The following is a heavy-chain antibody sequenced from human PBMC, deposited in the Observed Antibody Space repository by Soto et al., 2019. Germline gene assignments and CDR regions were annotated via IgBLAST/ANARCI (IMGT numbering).Heavy chain of an antibody. V-gene: IGHV3-23*01. J-gene: IGHJ4*02. CDR2: IDSSGGNT. CDR1: EVTFASYD. CDR3: AKDHDFWSGYYTSFDY. Sequence: GGSLRLSCVASEVTFASYDMSWVRQAPGKGLEWVSGIDSSGGNTDYVDSVKGRFTISRDNSKNTLYLQMNSLRAEDTAVYYCAKDHDFWSGYYTSFDYWGQGTLVTVSS. D-gene: IGHD3-3*01.